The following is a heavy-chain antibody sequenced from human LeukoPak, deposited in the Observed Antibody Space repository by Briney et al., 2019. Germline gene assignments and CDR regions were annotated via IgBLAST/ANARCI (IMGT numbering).Heavy chain of an antibody. CDR2: IYPGDSET. Sequence: GESLKISCKGSGYNFATDYIGWVRQMPGKGLEWMGIIYPGDSETNYSPSFKGQVTFSVDKSITTAYLQWSSLKASDTAMYYCARQAYAGSFDAFDIWGQGTMVTVSS. J-gene: IGHJ3*02. D-gene: IGHD2-2*01. CDR3: ARQAYAGSFDAFDI. CDR1: GYNFATDY. V-gene: IGHV5-51*01.